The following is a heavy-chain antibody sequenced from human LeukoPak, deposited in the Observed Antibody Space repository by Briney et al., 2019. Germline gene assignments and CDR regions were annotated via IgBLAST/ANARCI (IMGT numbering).Heavy chain of an antibody. CDR1: GGSISSYY. J-gene: IGHJ2*01. CDR2: IYYSGST. V-gene: IGHV4-59*01. CDR3: ARGLDL. Sequence: SETLSLTCTVSGGSISSYYWSWIRQPPGKGLEWIGYIYYSGSTNYNPPLKSRVTISVDTSKNQFSLKLSSVTAADTAVYYCARGLDLWGRGTLVTVSS.